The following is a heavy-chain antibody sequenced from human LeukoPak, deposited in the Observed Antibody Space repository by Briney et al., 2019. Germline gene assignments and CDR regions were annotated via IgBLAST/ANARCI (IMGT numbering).Heavy chain of an antibody. CDR2: IDYSGST. Sequence: SETLSLTCTVSGGSIRGYYWSWIRQPPGKGLEWIGYIDYSGSTNYNPSLKSRVTISVDTSKNQFSLNLSSVTAADTAVYYCAREQARYGDFDYWGQGTLVTVSS. D-gene: IGHD4-17*01. CDR3: AREQARYGDFDY. V-gene: IGHV4-59*01. CDR1: GGSIRGYY. J-gene: IGHJ4*02.